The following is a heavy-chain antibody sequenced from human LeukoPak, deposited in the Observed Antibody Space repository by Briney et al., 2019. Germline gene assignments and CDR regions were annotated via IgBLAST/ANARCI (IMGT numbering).Heavy chain of an antibody. Sequence: SGTLSLTCTVSGGSISAYYWSWIRQPPGKGLEWIGYIYNSGSANYNPSLQSRVTILIDTSKKQFSLKVSSVTAADTAVYYCAREAAVGTGGFDYWGQGTLVTVSS. CDR3: AREAAVGTGGFDY. J-gene: IGHJ4*02. CDR2: IYNSGSA. CDR1: GGSISAYY. D-gene: IGHD6-13*01. V-gene: IGHV4-59*01.